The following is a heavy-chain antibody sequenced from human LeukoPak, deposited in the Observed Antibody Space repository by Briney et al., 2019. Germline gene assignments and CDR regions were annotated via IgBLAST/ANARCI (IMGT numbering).Heavy chain of an antibody. J-gene: IGHJ4*02. V-gene: IGHV1-69*06. CDR1: GDTFSSYD. CDR3: ASGRTDIVVVPATLRNYYFDY. Sequence: SVKVSCKASGDTFSSYDISWVRQAPGQGLEWMGGIMPMFGTANYAQKFQGRVTITADKSTSTAYMELSSLRSEDTAVYYCASGRTDIVVVPATLRNYYFDYWGQGTLVTVSS. CDR2: IMPMFGTA. D-gene: IGHD2-2*01.